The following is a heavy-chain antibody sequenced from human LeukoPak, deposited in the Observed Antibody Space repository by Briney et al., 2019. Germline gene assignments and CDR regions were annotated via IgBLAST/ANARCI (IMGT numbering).Heavy chain of an antibody. D-gene: IGHD5-24*01. CDR2: IKQEGSEK. CDR1: GFSFGSYW. J-gene: IGHJ5*02. Sequence: GGSLRLSCAASGFSFGSYWMSWVRQAPGKGLEWVANIKQEGSEKFYVDSVKGRFTISRDNAKNSLYLQMNSLRAEDTEIYYCARENRDGYNLYNWFDPWGQGTLVTVSS. V-gene: IGHV3-7*01. CDR3: ARENRDGYNLYNWFDP.